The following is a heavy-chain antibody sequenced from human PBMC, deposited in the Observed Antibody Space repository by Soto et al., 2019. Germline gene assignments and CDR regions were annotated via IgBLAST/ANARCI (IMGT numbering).Heavy chain of an antibody. Sequence: LGGSLRLSCAASGFTFSSYSMNWVRQAPGKGLEWVSSISSSSSYIYYADSAKGRFTISRDNAKNSLYLQMNSLRAEDTAVYYCASPPLRDDSSGYSLTEFDYWGQGTLVTVSS. V-gene: IGHV3-21*01. CDR2: ISSSSSYI. CDR3: ASPPLRDDSSGYSLTEFDY. CDR1: GFTFSSYS. J-gene: IGHJ4*02. D-gene: IGHD3-22*01.